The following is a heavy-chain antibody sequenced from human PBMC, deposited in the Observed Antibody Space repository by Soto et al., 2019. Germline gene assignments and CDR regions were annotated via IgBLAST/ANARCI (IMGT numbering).Heavy chain of an antibody. J-gene: IGHJ4*02. V-gene: IGHV5-51*01. CDR3: ARGGVSTRTFDY. Sequence: HGESLKISCKGSGYNFAVYWIAWVRQMPGKGLELMGIIYPSDSDTRYRPSFQGQVTISADKSISSAYLQWSSLRASDTAMYYCARGGVSTRTFDYWGQGTPVTVSS. CDR2: IYPSDSDT. D-gene: IGHD3-3*01. CDR1: GYNFAVYW.